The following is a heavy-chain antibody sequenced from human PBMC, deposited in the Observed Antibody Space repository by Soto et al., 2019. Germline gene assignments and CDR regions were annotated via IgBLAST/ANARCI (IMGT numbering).Heavy chain of an antibody. CDR1: GFTFDDYT. V-gene: IGHV3-43*01. Sequence: GGSLRLSCAASGFTFDDYTMHWVRQAPGKGLEWVSLISWDGGSTYYADSVKGRFTISRDNSKNSLYLQMNSLRTEDTALYYCAKGLPTLYGDYDRYYYYGMDVWGQGTTVTVSS. CDR3: AKGLPTLYGDYDRYYYYGMDV. J-gene: IGHJ6*02. D-gene: IGHD4-17*01. CDR2: ISWDGGST.